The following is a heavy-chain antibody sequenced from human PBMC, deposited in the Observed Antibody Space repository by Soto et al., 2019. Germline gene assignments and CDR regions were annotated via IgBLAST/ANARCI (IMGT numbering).Heavy chain of an antibody. D-gene: IGHD3-16*01. CDR1: GFSFSTYL. V-gene: IGHV3-7*01. CDR2: IKQGGKEK. CDR3: VGALTYEVPNYYYGTDV. Sequence: GGSLRLSCAASGFSFSTYLMSWGRQAPGKGLEWVANIKQGGKEKFYVDSVKGRFPISRDNDKKSLYLQMDSRRVGDTAGYSFVGALTYEVPNYYYGTDVWGQGTTVTVSS. J-gene: IGHJ6*02.